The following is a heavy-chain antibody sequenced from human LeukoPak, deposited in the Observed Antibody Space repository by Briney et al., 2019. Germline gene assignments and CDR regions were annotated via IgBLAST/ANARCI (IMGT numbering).Heavy chain of an antibody. CDR3: ARDFMVRGVIGY. J-gene: IGHJ4*02. V-gene: IGHV3-33*01. CDR2: IWYDGSNK. CDR1: GFTFSSYG. D-gene: IGHD3-10*01. Sequence: PGGSLRLSCAASGFTFSSYGMHWVRQAPGKGLEWVAVIWYDGSNKYYADSVKGRFTISRDNSKNTLYLQMNSLRAEGTAVYYCARDFMVRGVIGYWGQGTLVTVSS.